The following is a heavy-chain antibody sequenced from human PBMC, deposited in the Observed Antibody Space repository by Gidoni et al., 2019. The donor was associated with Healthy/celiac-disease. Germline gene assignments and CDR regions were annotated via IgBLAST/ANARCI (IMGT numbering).Heavy chain of an antibody. D-gene: IGHD1-26*01. V-gene: IGHV3-30*18. CDR3: AKSGGVGATTEFDY. Sequence: QVQLVESGGGVVQPGSSLRLSCAASGFPFCSYGMHGVRQAPGKGLGWVEVISYDGSNKYYADSVKGRFTISRDNSKNTLYLQMNSLRAEDTAVYDCAKSGGVGATTEFDYWGQGTLVTVSS. CDR1: GFPFCSYG. J-gene: IGHJ4*02. CDR2: ISYDGSNK.